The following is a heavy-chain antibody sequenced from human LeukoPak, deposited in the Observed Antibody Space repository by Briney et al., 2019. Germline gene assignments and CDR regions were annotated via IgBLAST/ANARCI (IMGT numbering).Heavy chain of an antibody. V-gene: IGHV1-3*01. CDR2: INAGNGNT. D-gene: IGHD2-2*01. CDR1: GYTFTSYA. CDR3: AIVPAAIISAAFDY. J-gene: IGHJ4*02. Sequence: ASVKVSCKASGYTFTSYAMHWVRQAPGQRLEWMGWINAGNGNTKYPQKFQGRVTITRDTSASTAYMELSSLRSEDTAVYYCAIVPAAIISAAFDYWGQGTLVTVSS.